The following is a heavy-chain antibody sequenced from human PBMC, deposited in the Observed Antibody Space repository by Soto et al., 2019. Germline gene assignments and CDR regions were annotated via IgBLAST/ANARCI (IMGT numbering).Heavy chain of an antibody. CDR3: ARNGPPPSTAMPHY. V-gene: IGHV1-69*13. J-gene: IGHJ4*02. D-gene: IGHD5-18*01. Sequence: SVKVSCKASGGTFSSYAISWVRQAPGQGLEWMGGIIPIFGTANYAQKFQGRVTITADESTSTAYMELSSLRSEDTAVYYCARNGPPPSTAMPHYWGQGTLVTVS. CDR2: IIPIFGTA. CDR1: GGTFSSYA.